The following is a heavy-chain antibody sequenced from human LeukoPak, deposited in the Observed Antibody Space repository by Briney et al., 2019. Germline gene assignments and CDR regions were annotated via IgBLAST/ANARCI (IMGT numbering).Heavy chain of an antibody. Sequence: SVKVSCKASGGTFSSYAISWVRQAPGQGLEWMGGVIPIFGTANYAQKFQGRVTITADESTSTAYMELSSLRSKDTAVYYCAGALYYYDSSGYYPGLFDYWGQGTLVTVSS. CDR3: AGALYYYDSSGYYPGLFDY. CDR2: VIPIFGTA. D-gene: IGHD3-22*01. CDR1: GGTFSSYA. V-gene: IGHV1-69*13. J-gene: IGHJ4*02.